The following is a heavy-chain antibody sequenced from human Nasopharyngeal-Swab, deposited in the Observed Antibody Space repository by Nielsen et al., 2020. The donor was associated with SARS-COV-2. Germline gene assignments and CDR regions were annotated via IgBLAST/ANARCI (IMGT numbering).Heavy chain of an antibody. D-gene: IGHD6-13*01. CDR1: GFTFSSYG. V-gene: IGHV3-30*18. J-gene: IGHJ4*02. CDR2: ISYDGSNK. CDR3: AKEDASKQLAED. Sequence: GGSLRLSCAASGFTFSSYGTHWVRQAPGQGLEWVAVISYDGSNKYYADSVKGRFTISRDNSKNTLYLQMNSLRAEDTAVYYCAKEDASKQLAEDWGQGTLVTVSS.